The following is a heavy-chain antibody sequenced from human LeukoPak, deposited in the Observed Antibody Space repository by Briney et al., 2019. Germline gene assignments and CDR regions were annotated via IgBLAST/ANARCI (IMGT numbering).Heavy chain of an antibody. CDR3: AGASMVRGLYFDY. J-gene: IGHJ4*02. CDR2: IYYSGST. Sequence: SETLSLTCTVSGGSISSGGYYWSWIRLHPGKGLEWIGYIYYSGSTYYNPSLKSRVTISVDTSKNQFSLKLSSVTAADTAVYYCAGASMVRGLYFDYWGQGTLVTVSS. CDR1: GGSISSGGYY. D-gene: IGHD3-10*01. V-gene: IGHV4-31*03.